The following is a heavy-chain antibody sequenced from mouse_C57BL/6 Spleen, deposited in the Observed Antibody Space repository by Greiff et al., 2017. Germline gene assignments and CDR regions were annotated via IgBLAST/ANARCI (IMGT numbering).Heavy chain of an antibody. J-gene: IGHJ3*01. D-gene: IGHD5-1*01. CDR2: ISSGSSTI. Sequence: EMHLVESGGGLVKPGGSLKLSCAASGFTFSDYGMHWVRQAPEKGLEWVAYISSGSSTIYYADTVKGRFTISRDNAKNTLFLQMTRLRTEDTAMYYCARSEYLAYWGQGTLVTVSA. V-gene: IGHV5-17*01. CDR3: ARSEYLAY. CDR1: GFTFSDYG.